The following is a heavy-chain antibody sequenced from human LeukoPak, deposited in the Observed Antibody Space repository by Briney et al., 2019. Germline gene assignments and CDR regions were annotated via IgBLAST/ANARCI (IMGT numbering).Heavy chain of an antibody. J-gene: IGHJ6*02. CDR3: ARFPDYYDSSGYYFEGYYYGMDV. Sequence: HPGGSLRLSCAASGFTFSSYSMNWVRQAPGKGLEWVSYISSSSSTIYYADSVKGRFTISRDNAKNSLYLQMNSLRAEDTAVYYCARFPDYYDSSGYYFEGYYYGMDVWGQGTTVTVSS. CDR2: ISSSSSTI. CDR1: GFTFSSYS. D-gene: IGHD3-22*01. V-gene: IGHV3-48*04.